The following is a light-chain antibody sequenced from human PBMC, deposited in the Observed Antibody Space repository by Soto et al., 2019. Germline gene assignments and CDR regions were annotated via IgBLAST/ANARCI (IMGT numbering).Light chain of an antibody. Sequence: VMTQSPATLSVSPGERATLSCRASQSVRSKLAWYQQKPGQAPRLLIYGASTRATGIPARFSGSGSGTEFTLTISSLQSEDFEVYFCQQYDTWPLTFGGGAKVEIK. CDR1: QSVRSK. CDR2: GAS. V-gene: IGKV3-15*01. CDR3: QQYDTWPLT. J-gene: IGKJ4*01.